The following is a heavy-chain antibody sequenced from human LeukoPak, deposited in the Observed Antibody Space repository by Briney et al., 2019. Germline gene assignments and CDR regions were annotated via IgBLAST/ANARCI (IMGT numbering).Heavy chain of an antibody. D-gene: IGHD3-16*01. CDR2: IHYSGSK. J-gene: IGHJ4*02. Sequence: SETLSLTCTVSGGSISSGDYYWSWIRQHPGKGLEWVGYIHYSGSKFYNPSLKSRVTISVDTSKNQFSLKLTSVTAADTAVYYCARDGGIPYYFDFWGQGTLVTVSS. CDR3: ARDGGIPYYFDF. CDR1: GGSISSGDYY. V-gene: IGHV4-31*03.